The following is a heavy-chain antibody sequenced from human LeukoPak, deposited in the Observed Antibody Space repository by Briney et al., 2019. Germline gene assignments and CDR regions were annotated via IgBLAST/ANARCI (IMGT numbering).Heavy chain of an antibody. CDR3: AREVSDCSSTSCFYYYYYYYMDV. CDR1: GFTFSDYY. V-gene: IGHV3-11*04. Sequence: GGSLRLSCAASGFTFSDYYMSWLRQAPGKGLEWVSYISSSGSTIYYADSVKGRFTISRDNAKNSLYLQMNSLRAEDTAVYYCAREVSDCSSTSCFYYYYYYYMDVWGKGTTVTVSS. J-gene: IGHJ6*03. CDR2: ISSSGSTI. D-gene: IGHD2-2*01.